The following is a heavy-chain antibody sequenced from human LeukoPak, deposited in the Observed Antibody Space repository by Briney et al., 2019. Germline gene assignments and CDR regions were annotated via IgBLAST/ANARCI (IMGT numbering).Heavy chain of an antibody. CDR3: ARDLGGPWNY. D-gene: IGHD3-3*01. J-gene: IGHJ4*02. Sequence: GGSLRLSCAASGFTFSSYAMSWVRQAPGKGLEWVSAISGSGGSTYYADSVKGRFTISRDNAKNSLYLQMNSLRAEETAVYYCARDLGGPWNYWGQGTLVTVSS. CDR1: GFTFSSYA. CDR2: ISGSGGST. V-gene: IGHV3-23*01.